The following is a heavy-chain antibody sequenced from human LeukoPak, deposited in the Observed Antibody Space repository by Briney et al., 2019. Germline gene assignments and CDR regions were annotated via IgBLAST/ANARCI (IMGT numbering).Heavy chain of an antibody. J-gene: IGHJ4*02. Sequence: QTGGSLRLSCAASGFTFSGYAMSWVRQAPGKGLEWVSAISGSGGSTYYADSVKGRFTISRDNSKNTLYLQMNSLRAEDTAVYYCAKAGTYYDILTGYYSYDLFDYWGQGTLVTVSS. CDR2: ISGSGGST. V-gene: IGHV3-23*01. CDR1: GFTFSGYA. D-gene: IGHD3-9*01. CDR3: AKAGTYYDILTGYYSYDLFDY.